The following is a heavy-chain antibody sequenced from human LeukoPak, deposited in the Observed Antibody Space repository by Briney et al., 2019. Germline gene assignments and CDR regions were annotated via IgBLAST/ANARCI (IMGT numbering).Heavy chain of an antibody. Sequence: QPGGSLRLSCEASGFTFSIYEVNWVRQAPGKGLEWLSHISDSGSSVHYADSVKGRFTISRDNSKNSLYLEMNSLRVEDTAIYYCARDATTAIGTVYTDVWGKGTTVTISS. CDR3: ARDATTAIGTVYTDV. D-gene: IGHD1-1*01. J-gene: IGHJ6*03. V-gene: IGHV3-48*03. CDR2: ISDSGSSV. CDR1: GFTFSIYE.